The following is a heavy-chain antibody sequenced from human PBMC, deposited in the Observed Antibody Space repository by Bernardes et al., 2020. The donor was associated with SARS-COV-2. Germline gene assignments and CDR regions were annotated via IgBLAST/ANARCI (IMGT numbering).Heavy chain of an antibody. V-gene: IGHV1-2*02. CDR1: GYTFTGYY. D-gene: IGHD3-3*01. Sequence: ASVKVSCKASGYTFTGYYMHWVRQAPGQGLEWMGWINPNSGGTNYAQKFQGRVTMTRDTSISTAYMELSRLRSDDTAVYYCARVTFYDFWSGYPLYYFDYWGQGTLVTVSS. J-gene: IGHJ4*02. CDR3: ARVTFYDFWSGYPLYYFDY. CDR2: INPNSGGT.